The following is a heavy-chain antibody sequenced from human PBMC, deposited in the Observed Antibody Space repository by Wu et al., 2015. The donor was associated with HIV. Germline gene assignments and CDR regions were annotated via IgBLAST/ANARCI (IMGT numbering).Heavy chain of an antibody. Sequence: VQLVQSGAEMKKPGSSVKLSCKASGDSFSSYAINWVRQAPGQGLEWMGGIIPLFGTANYAQKFQGSVTITADESASTAYMELSSLRSDDTAIYYCARDVIPAISSDYYGLDVWGQGTTVTVSS. CDR2: IIPLFGTA. CDR3: ARDVIPAISSDYYGLDV. D-gene: IGHD2-2*02. CDR1: GDSFSSYA. J-gene: IGHJ6*02. V-gene: IGHV1-69*12.